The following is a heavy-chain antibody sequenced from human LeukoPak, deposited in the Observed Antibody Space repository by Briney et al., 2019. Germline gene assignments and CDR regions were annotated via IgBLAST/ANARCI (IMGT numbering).Heavy chain of an antibody. CDR3: ARDAGGRTQREGWFDP. CDR1: GFTFSSYA. V-gene: IGHV3-21*01. D-gene: IGHD1-26*01. CDR2: ISSGGMWI. Sequence: GGSLRLSCAASGFTFSSYAMNWVRQAPGKGLEWVSSISSGGMWIYYADSLKGRFTISRDNAKNSLYLQMKSLRVEDTAVYYCARDAGGRTQREGWFDPWGQGTLVTVSS. J-gene: IGHJ5*02.